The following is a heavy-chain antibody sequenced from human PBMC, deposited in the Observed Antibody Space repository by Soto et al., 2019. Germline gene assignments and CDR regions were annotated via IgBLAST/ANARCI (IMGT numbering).Heavy chain of an antibody. J-gene: IGHJ6*02. CDR3: LVVPAAMLRYYYYGMDG. Sequence: SGGSLRLSCAASGFTFSSYAMSWVRQAPGKGLEWVSAISGSGGSTYYADSVKGRFTISRDNSKNTLYLQMNSLRAEDTAVYYCLVVPAAMLRYYYYGMDGWGQWTTVTVSS. CDR2: ISGSGGST. D-gene: IGHD2-2*01. CDR1: GFTFSSYA. V-gene: IGHV3-23*01.